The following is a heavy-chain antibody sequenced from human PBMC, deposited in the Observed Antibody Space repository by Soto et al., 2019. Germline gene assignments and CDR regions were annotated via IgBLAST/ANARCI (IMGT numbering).Heavy chain of an antibody. CDR3: AREVLWSRYFDY. J-gene: IGHJ4*02. Sequence: QVQLVESGGGVVQPGRSLRLSCAASGFIFSNYVMYWVRQAPGKGLDWVAFMSYDGTTKSYADSVKGRFTISRDNSQNTLYLQMNSLRPEDTGVYYCAREVLWSRYFDYWGQGTLVTVSS. CDR1: GFIFSNYV. D-gene: IGHD3-10*01. V-gene: IGHV3-30-3*01. CDR2: MSYDGTTK.